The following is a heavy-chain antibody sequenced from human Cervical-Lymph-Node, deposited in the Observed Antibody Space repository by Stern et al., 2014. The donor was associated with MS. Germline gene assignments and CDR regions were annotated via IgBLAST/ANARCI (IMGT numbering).Heavy chain of an antibody. J-gene: IGHJ4*02. CDR3: ARDSGRSGWYDDFDY. CDR1: GYTFTAKY. Sequence: QVQLVQSGTEVKKPGASVKVSCKTSGYTFTAKYLHWIRQAPGQGLEWMGWITPTSGGTKYAHNCQGRVTMTSDRSITTAYMELSSLRSDDTAVFFCARDSGRSGWYDDFDYWGQGTLVVVSP. CDR2: ITPTSGGT. V-gene: IGHV1-2*02. D-gene: IGHD6-19*01.